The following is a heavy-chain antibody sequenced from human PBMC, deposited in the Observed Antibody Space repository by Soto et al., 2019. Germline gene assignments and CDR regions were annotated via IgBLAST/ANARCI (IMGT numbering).Heavy chain of an antibody. V-gene: IGHV4-59*01. CDR1: GGSISSYY. J-gene: IGHJ5*02. CDR3: ARQYHDILTGYYTSWLDP. CDR2: IYYSGST. Sequence: PSETLSLTCTVSGGSISSYYWSWIRQPPGKGLEWIGYIYYSGSTNYNPSLKSRVTISVDTSKNQFSLKLSSVTAADTAVYYCARQYHDILTGYYTSWLDPWGQGTLVTVSS. D-gene: IGHD3-9*01.